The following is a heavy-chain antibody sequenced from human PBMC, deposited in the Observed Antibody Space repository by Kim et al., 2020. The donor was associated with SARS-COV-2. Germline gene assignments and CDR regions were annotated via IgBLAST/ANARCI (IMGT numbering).Heavy chain of an antibody. D-gene: IGHD3-9*01. CDR3: ARRLRYFDWFPTQEIYGMDV. Sequence: SETLSLTCTVSGGSISSSSYYWGWIRQPPGKGLEWIGSIYYSGSTYYNPSLKSRVTISVDTSKNQFSLKLSSVTAADTAVYYCARRLRYFDWFPTQEIYGMDVWAKGPRSPSP. J-gene: IGHJ6*02. V-gene: IGHV4-39*01. CDR1: GGSISSSSYY. CDR2: IYYSGST.